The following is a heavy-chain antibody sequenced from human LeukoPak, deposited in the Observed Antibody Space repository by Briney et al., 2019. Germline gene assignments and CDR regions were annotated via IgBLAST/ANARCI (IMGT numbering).Heavy chain of an antibody. CDR3: ARKSASGNYPLDY. Sequence: GGTLRLSCAASGFTFSSYGMSWVRQAPGKGLEWVSAISGSGGSTYYADSVKGRFTISRDNSKSTLYLQMNSLRAEDTAVYYCARKSASGNYPLDYWGQGTLVTVSS. D-gene: IGHD3-10*01. J-gene: IGHJ4*02. CDR2: ISGSGGST. CDR1: GFTFSSYG. V-gene: IGHV3-23*01.